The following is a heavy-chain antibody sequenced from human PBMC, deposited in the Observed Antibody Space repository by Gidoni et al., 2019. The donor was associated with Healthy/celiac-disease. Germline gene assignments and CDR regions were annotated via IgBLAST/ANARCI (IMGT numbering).Heavy chain of an antibody. V-gene: IGHV4-31*03. J-gene: IGHJ4*02. CDR2: IYSIGST. CDR3: ARGGGEGELSR. Sequence: QVQLQESGPGLVKPSQTLSLTCTVSGGSISSGGYSWSWIRQHPGKGLEWFGYIYSIGSTYYNPSLKSRVTIAVDTSKNHFSLKLSSVTAADTAVYYCARGGGEGELSRWGQGTLVTVSS. CDR1: GGSISSGGYS. D-gene: IGHD3-16*02.